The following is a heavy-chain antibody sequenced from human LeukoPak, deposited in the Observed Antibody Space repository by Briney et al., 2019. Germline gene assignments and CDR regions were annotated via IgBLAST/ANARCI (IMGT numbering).Heavy chain of an antibody. CDR3: ARGASRYDC. D-gene: IGHD5-12*01. CDR2: IYYSGST. CDR1: GGSISSYY. Sequence: SETLSLTCTVSGGSISSYYWSWIRQPPGKGLEWIGYIYYSGSTNYNPSLKSRVTISVDTSKNQFSLKLSSVTAADTAVYYCARGASRYDCWGQGTLVTVSS. J-gene: IGHJ4*02. V-gene: IGHV4-59*01.